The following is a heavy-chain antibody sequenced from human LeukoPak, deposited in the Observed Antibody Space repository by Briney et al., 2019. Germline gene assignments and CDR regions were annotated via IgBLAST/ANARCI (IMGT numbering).Heavy chain of an antibody. Sequence: GESLKISCKGSGYSFTSYWISWVRQMPGEGPEWMGRIHPSDSDTNYSPSFQGHVTFSTDKSISTAYLQWTSLKASDTAIYFCARHYYNDNTLLDFWGQGTLVTVSS. V-gene: IGHV5-10-1*01. D-gene: IGHD3-22*01. J-gene: IGHJ4*02. CDR3: ARHYYNDNTLLDF. CDR1: GYSFTSYW. CDR2: IHPSDSDT.